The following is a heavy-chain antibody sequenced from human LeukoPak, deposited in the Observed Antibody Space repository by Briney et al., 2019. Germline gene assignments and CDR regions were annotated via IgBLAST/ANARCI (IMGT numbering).Heavy chain of an antibody. V-gene: IGHV3-30*18. CDR2: ISYDGRNK. D-gene: IGHD5-12*01. Sequence: GRSLRLSCAASGFTFSSYGMHWVRQAPGKGLEWVAAISYDGRNKEYVDSVKGRFTISRDNSKNTLYLQMNSLRAEDTAVYYCAKDRGYSHGFEYWGQGTLVTVSS. CDR1: GFTFSSYG. CDR3: AKDRGYSHGFEY. J-gene: IGHJ4*02.